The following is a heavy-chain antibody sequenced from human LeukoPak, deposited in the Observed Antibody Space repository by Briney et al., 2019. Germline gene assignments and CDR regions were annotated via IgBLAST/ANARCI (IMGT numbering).Heavy chain of an antibody. CDR3: ARAVRGLTPYFDY. CDR2: IYYSGNT. J-gene: IGHJ4*02. CDR1: GGSISSGGYY. V-gene: IGHV4-61*08. Sequence: SQTLSLTCTVSGGSISSGGYYWSWIRQHPGKGLEWIGYIYYSGNTNYNPSLKSRVTISVDTSKNQFSLKLSSVTAADTAVYYCARAVRGLTPYFDYWGQGTLVTVSS. D-gene: IGHD6-19*01.